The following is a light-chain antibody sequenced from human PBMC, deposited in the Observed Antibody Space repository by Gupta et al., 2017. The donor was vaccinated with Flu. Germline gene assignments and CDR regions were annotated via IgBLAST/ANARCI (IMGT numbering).Light chain of an antibody. Sequence: TATLTCTGNSTNVGNQGAAWLQQHQGHPPKLLSYRNNNRPSGVSERFSASRSGNTASLTITGLQPEDEADYYCSAGDATRRAWVFGGGTKVTVL. J-gene: IGLJ3*02. CDR3: SAGDATRRAWV. CDR1: STNVGNQG. CDR2: RNN. V-gene: IGLV10-54*04.